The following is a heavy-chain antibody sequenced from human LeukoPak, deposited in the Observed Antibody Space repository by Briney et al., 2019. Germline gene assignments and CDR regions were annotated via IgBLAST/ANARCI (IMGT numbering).Heavy chain of an antibody. CDR1: GFTFSDYN. V-gene: IGHV3-21*01. D-gene: IGHD5-12*01. J-gene: IGHJ4*02. Sequence: PGGSLRLSCAASGFTFSDYNMNWVRQAPGKGLEWVSSITSGETYIYYADSVKGRFTISRDNSKNTLYLQMNSLRAEDTAVYYCARDPGSGYEEHSDYWGQGTLVTVSS. CDR3: ARDPGSGYEEHSDY. CDR2: ITSGETYI.